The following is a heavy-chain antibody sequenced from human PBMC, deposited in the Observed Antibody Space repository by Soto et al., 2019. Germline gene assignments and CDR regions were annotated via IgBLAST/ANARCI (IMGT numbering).Heavy chain of an antibody. Sequence: GGSLRLSCAASGFTFSSYSMNWVRQAPGKGLEWVSSIFISSSYIYYADSVKGRFTISRDNAKNSLYLQMNSLRADDTAVYYCARRPRWIQLGYDRGQGTLVTVSS. J-gene: IGHJ4*02. CDR3: ARRPRWIQLGYD. V-gene: IGHV3-21*01. D-gene: IGHD5-18*01. CDR1: GFTFSSYS. CDR2: IFISSSYI.